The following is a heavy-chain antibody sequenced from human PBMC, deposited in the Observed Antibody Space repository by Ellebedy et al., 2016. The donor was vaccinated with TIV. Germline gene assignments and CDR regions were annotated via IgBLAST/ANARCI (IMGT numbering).Heavy chain of an antibody. CDR2: INAGNGNT. Sequence: ASVKVSCKASGYTFTSYAMHWVRQAPGQRLEWMGWINAGNGNTKYSQKFQGRVTITRDTSASTAYMELSSLRSEDTAVYYCARRDQGVGATLAKGGLRYWGQGTLVTVSS. J-gene: IGHJ4*02. D-gene: IGHD1-26*01. V-gene: IGHV1-3*01. CDR3: ARRDQGVGATLAKGGLRY. CDR1: GYTFTSYA.